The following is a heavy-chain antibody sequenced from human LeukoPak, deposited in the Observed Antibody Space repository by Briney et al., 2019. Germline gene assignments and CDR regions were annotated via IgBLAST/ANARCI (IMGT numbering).Heavy chain of an antibody. CDR3: ARVGVVGYFYYMDV. CDR2: INPSGGTT. V-gene: IGHV1-46*01. Sequence: ASVTISFKASVYALTKYDMHWVRQAPAQGLEWMGIINPSGGTTTYAQKFKRRITLTRDTFTGTVYMEVNSLRSEDTAVYYCARVGVVGYFYYMDVWGKGPRSPSP. CDR1: VYALTKYD. J-gene: IGHJ6*03. D-gene: IGHD3-10*01.